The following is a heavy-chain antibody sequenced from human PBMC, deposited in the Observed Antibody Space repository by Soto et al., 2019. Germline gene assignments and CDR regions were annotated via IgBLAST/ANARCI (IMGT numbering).Heavy chain of an antibody. J-gene: IGHJ5*02. CDR3: AKGPYSSSSVWFDP. CDR1: GFTLSTYA. V-gene: IGHV3-23*01. D-gene: IGHD6-6*01. CDR2: ISGSGDGT. Sequence: EVQLLESGGGLVQPGGSLRLSCAAAGFTLSTYAMSLVRQAPGKGLEGVSEISGSGDGTYYAESVRGRFTISRDNSRNTLYLQMDSLRAEDTAVYYCAKGPYSSSSVWFDPWGQGTLVTVSS.